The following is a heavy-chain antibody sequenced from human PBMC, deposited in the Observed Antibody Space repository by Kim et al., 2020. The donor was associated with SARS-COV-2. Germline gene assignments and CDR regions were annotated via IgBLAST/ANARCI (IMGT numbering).Heavy chain of an antibody. CDR1: GYTFTSYA. Sequence: ASVKVSCKASGYTFTSYAMNWVRQASGQGLEWMGWINTNTGNPTYAQGFTGRFFFSLDTSVSPAYLQISRLKAEDTAVYYCARDEVVAASYGMDVWGQGTTVTVSS. CDR3: ARDEVVAASYGMDV. D-gene: IGHD2-15*01. J-gene: IGHJ6*02. V-gene: IGHV7-4-1*02. CDR2: INTNTGNP.